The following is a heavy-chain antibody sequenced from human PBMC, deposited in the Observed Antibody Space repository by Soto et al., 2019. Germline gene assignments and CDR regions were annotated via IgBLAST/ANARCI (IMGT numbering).Heavy chain of an antibody. CDR1: GYSFTSYW. Sequence: GESLKISCKGSGYSFTSYWIGWVRQMPGKGLEWMGIIYPGDSDTRYSPSFQGQVTISADKSISTAYLQWSSLKASDTATYYCARRGYGSSEYYYGMDVWGQGTTVTVSS. CDR3: ARRGYGSSEYYYGMDV. CDR2: IYPGDSDT. J-gene: IGHJ6*02. D-gene: IGHD3-10*01. V-gene: IGHV5-51*01.